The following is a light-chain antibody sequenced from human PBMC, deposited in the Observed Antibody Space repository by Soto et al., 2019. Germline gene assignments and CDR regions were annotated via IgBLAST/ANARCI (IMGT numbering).Light chain of an antibody. CDR3: SSKTSSSSPFV. V-gene: IGLV2-14*01. Sequence: QSALTQPASVSGSPGQSITTSCTGSTSDVGAYNYVSWYKHHPGQAPQLMTYEVSNRPSGVSNRFSGSKSGNTASLTISGLQADDEGDYYCSSKTSSSSPFVFGTGTKVTVL. CDR1: TSDVGAYNY. CDR2: EVS. J-gene: IGLJ1*01.